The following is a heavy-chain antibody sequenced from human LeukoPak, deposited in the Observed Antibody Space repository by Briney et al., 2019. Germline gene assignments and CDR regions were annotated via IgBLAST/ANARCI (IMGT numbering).Heavy chain of an antibody. CDR1: GFTFSSYA. J-gene: IGHJ4*02. V-gene: IGHV3-23*01. D-gene: IGHD2-15*01. CDR3: ARGTANYCSGGSCYLAY. Sequence: PGGSLRLSCAASGFTFSSYAMSWVRQAPGKGLEWVSAISGSGGSTYYGDSVKGRFTISRDNSKNTLYLQLNSLRADDTAIYYCARGTANYCSGGSCYLAYWGQGTLVTVSS. CDR2: ISGSGGST.